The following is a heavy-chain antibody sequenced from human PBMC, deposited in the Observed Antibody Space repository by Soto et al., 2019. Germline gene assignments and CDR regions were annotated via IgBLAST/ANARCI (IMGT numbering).Heavy chain of an antibody. CDR3: ARGPPGIAVAGDRYYFDY. Sequence: SETLSLTCAVYGGSFSGYYWSWIRQPPGKGLEWIGEINHSGSTNYNPSLKSRVTISVDTSKNQFSLKLSSVTAADTAVYYCARGPPGIAVAGDRYYFDYWGQGTLVPVSS. CDR2: INHSGST. CDR1: GGSFSGYY. J-gene: IGHJ4*02. V-gene: IGHV4-34*01. D-gene: IGHD6-19*01.